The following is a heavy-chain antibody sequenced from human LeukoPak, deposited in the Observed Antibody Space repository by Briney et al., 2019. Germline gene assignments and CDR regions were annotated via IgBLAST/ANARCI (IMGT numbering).Heavy chain of an antibody. CDR3: AKDLGGGLRWDMFDY. Sequence: GGSLRLSCAASGFTFSNAWMSWVRQAPGKGLEWVSAISGSGGSTYYADSVKGRFTISRDNSKNTLYLQMNSLRAEDTAVYYCAKDLGGGLRWDMFDYWGQGTLVTVSS. V-gene: IGHV3-23*01. CDR1: GFTFSNAW. CDR2: ISGSGGST. D-gene: IGHD4-23*01. J-gene: IGHJ4*02.